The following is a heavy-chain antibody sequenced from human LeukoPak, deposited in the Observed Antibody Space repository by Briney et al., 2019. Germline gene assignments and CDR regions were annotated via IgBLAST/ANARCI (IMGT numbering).Heavy chain of an antibody. V-gene: IGHV3-53*01. CDR2: IYSGGST. CDR3: ARDGYYYDSSGHYYFDY. CDR1: GFTVSSNY. J-gene: IGHJ4*02. Sequence: GGSLRLSCAASGFTVSSNYMSWVRQAPGKGLEWVSVIYSGGSTYYADSVKGRFTISRDNSKNTLYLQMNSLRAEDTAVYYCARDGYYYDSSGHYYFDYWGQGTLVTVSS. D-gene: IGHD3-22*01.